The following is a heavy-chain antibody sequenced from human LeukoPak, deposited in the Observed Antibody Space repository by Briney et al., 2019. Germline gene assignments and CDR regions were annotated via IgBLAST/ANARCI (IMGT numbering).Heavy chain of an antibody. CDR1: GFIFSSYA. V-gene: IGHV3-23*01. CDR3: AKDGGVDFWSGYYPDY. J-gene: IGHJ4*02. CDR2: VSGSGGST. Sequence: GGSLRLSCAASGFIFSSYAMSWVRQAPGKGLEWVSAVSGSGGSTYYADSVKGRFTISRDNSKNTLYLQMNSLRAEDTAVYYCAKDGGVDFWSGYYPDYWGQGTLVTVSS. D-gene: IGHD3-3*01.